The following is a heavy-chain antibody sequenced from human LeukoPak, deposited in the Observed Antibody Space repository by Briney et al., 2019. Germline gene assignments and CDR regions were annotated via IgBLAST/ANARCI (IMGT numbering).Heavy chain of an antibody. J-gene: IGHJ4*02. D-gene: IGHD6-6*01. V-gene: IGHV3-23*01. Sequence: GGSLRLSCAASGFTFSSYAMSWARQAPGKGLEWVSGISGSGGSTYYADSVKGRFTISRDNSKNTLYLQMNSLRAEDTAVYYCAKDPISSTAARRFDYWGQGTLVTVSS. CDR3: AKDPISSTAARRFDY. CDR1: GFTFSSYA. CDR2: ISGSGGST.